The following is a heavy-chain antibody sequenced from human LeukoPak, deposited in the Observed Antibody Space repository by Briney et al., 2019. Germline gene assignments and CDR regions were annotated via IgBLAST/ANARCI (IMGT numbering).Heavy chain of an antibody. V-gene: IGHV4-34*01. J-gene: IGHJ6*03. CDR3: ARGRGQLVFHYYYYMDV. D-gene: IGHD6-13*01. CDR1: GGSFSGYY. CDR2: INHSGST. Sequence: PSETLSLTCAVYGGSFSGYYWSWIRLPPGKGLEWIGEINHSGSTNYNPSLKSRVTISVDTSKNQFSLKLSSVTAADTAVYYCARGRGQLVFHYYYYMDVWGKGTTVTVSS.